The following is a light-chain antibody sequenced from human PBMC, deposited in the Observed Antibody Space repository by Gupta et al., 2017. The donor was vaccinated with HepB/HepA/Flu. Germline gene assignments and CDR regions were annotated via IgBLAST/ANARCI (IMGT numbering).Light chain of an antibody. J-gene: IGKJ5*01. V-gene: IGKV3-15*01. Sequence: EIVMTQSPATLSVSPGERATLSCRASQSVTSKLAWYQQKPGQAPSLLIYGASARATGIPARFSGSGSGTEFTLTISSLQSEDFAVYHCQQYNAWPLTFGQGTRLEIK. CDR1: QSVTSK. CDR3: QQYNAWPLT. CDR2: GAS.